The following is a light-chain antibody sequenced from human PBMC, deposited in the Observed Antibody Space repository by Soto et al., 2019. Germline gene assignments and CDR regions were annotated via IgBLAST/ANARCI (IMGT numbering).Light chain of an antibody. CDR2: EGS. CDR1: SSDVGSYNL. V-gene: IGLV2-23*03. J-gene: IGLJ2*01. CDR3: CSYAGSSTFVV. Sequence: QSALTQPASVSGSPGQSITISCTGTSSDVGSYNLVSWYQHHPGKAPKLKIYEGSKRPSGVSNRFSGYKSGNTASLTISGLQAEDEADYYCCSYAGSSTFVVFGGGTKLTVL.